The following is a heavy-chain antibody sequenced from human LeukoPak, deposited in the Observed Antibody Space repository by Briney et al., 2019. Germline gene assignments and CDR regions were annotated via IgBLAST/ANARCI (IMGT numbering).Heavy chain of an antibody. J-gene: IGHJ4*02. CDR3: TRGIDDYSNYDPPYFDY. CDR2: IRSKAYGGTT. Sequence: GGSLRLSCTASGFTFGDNAMSWFRQAPGKGLEWVGFIRSKAYGGTTEYAASVKGRFTISRDDSKSIAYLQMNSLKTEDTAVYYCTRGIDDYSNYDPPYFDYWGQGTLVTVSS. CDR1: GFTFGDNA. V-gene: IGHV3-49*03. D-gene: IGHD4-11*01.